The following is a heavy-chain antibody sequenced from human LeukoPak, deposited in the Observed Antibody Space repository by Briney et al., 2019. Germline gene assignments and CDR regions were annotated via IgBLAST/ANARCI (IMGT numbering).Heavy chain of an antibody. D-gene: IGHD2-8*01. J-gene: IGHJ3*02. CDR1: GYTFTGYY. CDR3: ARGRRRQLIMVAFDI. Sequence: ASVKVCCKASGYTFTGYYIHWVRQAPGQGLEWMGWINPDSGGTNCAQKFQDRVTMTRDTSISTVYMELNRLRSDDTAVYYCARGRRRQLIMVAFDIWGQGTMVTVSS. CDR2: INPDSGGT. V-gene: IGHV1-2*02.